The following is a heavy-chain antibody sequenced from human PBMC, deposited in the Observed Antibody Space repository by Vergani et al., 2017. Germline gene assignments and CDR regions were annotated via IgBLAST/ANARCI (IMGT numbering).Heavy chain of an antibody. J-gene: IGHJ5*02. D-gene: IGHD3-16*02. CDR2: INHSGST. CDR3: ARALAYYDYVWGSYRYTNWFDP. Sequence: QVQLQQLGAGLLKPSETLSLTCAVYGGSFSGYYWSWIRQPPGKGLEWIGEINHSGSTNYNPSLKSRVTISVDTSKNQFSLKLSSVTAADTAVYYCARALAYYDYVWGSYRYTNWFDPWGQGTLVTVSS. V-gene: IGHV4-34*01. CDR1: GGSFSGYY.